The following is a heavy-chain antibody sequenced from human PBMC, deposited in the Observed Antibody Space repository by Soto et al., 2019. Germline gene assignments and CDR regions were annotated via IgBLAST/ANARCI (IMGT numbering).Heavy chain of an antibody. CDR3: ASTRGKRELPPYNWFDP. D-gene: IGHD1-26*01. V-gene: IGHV4-59*01. Sequence: PSETLSLTCTVSGGSIGSYYWSWIRQSPGKGLEWIGYIYYSGSTNYNPSLKSRVTISVDTSKNQFSLKLSSVTAADTAVYYCASTRGKRELPPYNWFDPWGQGTLVTVSS. CDR2: IYYSGST. J-gene: IGHJ5*02. CDR1: GGSIGSYY.